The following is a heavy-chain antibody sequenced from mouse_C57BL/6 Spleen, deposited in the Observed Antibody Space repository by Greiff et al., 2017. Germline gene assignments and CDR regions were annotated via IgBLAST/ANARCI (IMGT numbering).Heavy chain of an antibody. V-gene: IGHV5-6*01. CDR2: ISSGGSYT. CDR1: GFTFSSYG. J-gene: IGHJ2*01. CDR3: AIHSPPYFDY. Sequence: EVKLVESGGDLVKPGGSLKLSCAASGFTFSSYGMSWVRQTPDKRLEWVATISSGGSYTYYPDSVKGRFTISRDNAKNTLYLQMSSLKSEDTAMYYCAIHSPPYFDYWGQGTTLTVSS.